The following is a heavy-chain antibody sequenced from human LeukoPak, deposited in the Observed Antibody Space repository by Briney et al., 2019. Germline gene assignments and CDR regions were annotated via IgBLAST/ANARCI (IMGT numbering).Heavy chain of an antibody. Sequence: GALRLSCAASGFTFSSYAMHWIRQAPGKGLEWVAVISYDGSNKYYADSVKGRFTISRDNSKNTLYLQMNSLRAEDTAVYYCARGRLRYGVGVPFDPWGQGTLVTVSS. J-gene: IGHJ5*02. D-gene: IGHD4-17*01. V-gene: IGHV3-30*04. CDR1: GFTFSSYA. CDR3: ARGRLRYGVGVPFDP. CDR2: ISYDGSNK.